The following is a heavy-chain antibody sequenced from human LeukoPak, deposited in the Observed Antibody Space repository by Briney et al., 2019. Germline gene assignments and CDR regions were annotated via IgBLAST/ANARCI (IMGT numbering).Heavy chain of an antibody. CDR2: INHSGST. Sequence: SETLSLTCAVYGGSFSGYYWSWIRQPPGKGLEWIGEINHSGSTNYNPSLKSRVTISVDTSKNQFSLKLSSVTAADTAVYYCARDRGSGWYDAFDIWGQGTMVTVSS. CDR3: ARDRGSGWYDAFDI. CDR1: GGSFSGYY. D-gene: IGHD6-19*01. J-gene: IGHJ3*02. V-gene: IGHV4-34*01.